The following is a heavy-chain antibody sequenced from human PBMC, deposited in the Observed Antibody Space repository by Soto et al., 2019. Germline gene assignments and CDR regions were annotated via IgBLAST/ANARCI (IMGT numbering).Heavy chain of an antibody. CDR3: AKDYSSSWFHY. CDR2: ISYDGSNK. D-gene: IGHD6-13*01. V-gene: IGHV3-30*18. J-gene: IGHJ4*02. Sequence: GGSLRLSCAASGFPFSSYGMHWVRQAPGKGLEWVAVISYDGSNKYYADSVKGRFTISRDNSKNTLYLQMNSLRAEDTAVYYCAKDYSSSWFHYWGQGTLVTVPQ. CDR1: GFPFSSYG.